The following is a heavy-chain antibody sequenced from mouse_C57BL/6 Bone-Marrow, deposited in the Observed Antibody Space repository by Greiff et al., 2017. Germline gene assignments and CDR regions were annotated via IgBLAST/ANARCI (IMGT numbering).Heavy chain of an antibody. Sequence: QVQLQQSGAELVRPGTSVKMSCKASGYTFTNYWIGWAKQRPGHGLEWIGDIYPGGGYTNYNEKFKGKATLTADKSSSTAYMQFSSLTSEDYAIYYCARGYDYDEGFAYWGQGTLVTVSA. J-gene: IGHJ3*01. CDR1: GYTFTNYW. CDR3: ARGYDYDEGFAY. V-gene: IGHV1-63*01. D-gene: IGHD2-4*01. CDR2: IYPGGGYT.